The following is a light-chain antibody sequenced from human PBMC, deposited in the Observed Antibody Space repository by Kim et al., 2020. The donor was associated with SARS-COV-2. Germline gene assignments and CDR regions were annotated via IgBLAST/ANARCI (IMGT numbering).Light chain of an antibody. J-gene: IGLJ1*01. CDR1: SSDVGGYNL. Sequence: GQSITISCTGASSDVGGYNLVAWYQQLPGKVPKLIIFEVSKRPSVVSHRFSGSKSGNTASLTISGLQTEDEADYYCCSYAGRSTYVFGSGTKVTVL. V-gene: IGLV2-23*02. CDR3: CSYAGRSTYV. CDR2: EVS.